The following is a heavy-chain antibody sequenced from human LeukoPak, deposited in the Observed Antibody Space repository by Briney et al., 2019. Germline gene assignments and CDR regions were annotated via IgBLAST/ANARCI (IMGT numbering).Heavy chain of an antibody. CDR2: ISGSGGST. D-gene: IGHD5-18*01. CDR1: GFTFSSYA. CDR3: ARSERVPMVTDFFDY. J-gene: IGHJ4*02. Sequence: GGSLRLSCAASGFTFSSYAMSWVRQAPGKGLEWVSAISGSGGSTYYADSVEGRFTISRDNSKNTLYLQMNSLRAEDTAVYYCARSERVPMVTDFFDYWGQGTLVTVSS. V-gene: IGHV3-23*01.